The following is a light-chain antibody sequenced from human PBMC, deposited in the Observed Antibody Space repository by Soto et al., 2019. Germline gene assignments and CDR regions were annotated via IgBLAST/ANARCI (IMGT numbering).Light chain of an antibody. CDR3: MQALQTPLT. CDR2: LGS. Sequence: DIVMTQCPLSLPVTPGEPASIACRSSHSLLYYNGNNYLAWYLQKPGQSPQVLIYLGSNRAAGVPDRFSGSGSGTDFTLEISRVEADDVGVYYCMQALQTPLTFGQGTRLEIK. V-gene: IGKV2-28*01. CDR1: HSLLYYNGNNY. J-gene: IGKJ5*01.